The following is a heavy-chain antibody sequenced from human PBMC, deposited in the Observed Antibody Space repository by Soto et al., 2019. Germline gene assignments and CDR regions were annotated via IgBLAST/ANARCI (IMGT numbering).Heavy chain of an antibody. V-gene: IGHV3-30-3*01. CDR3: ARGTTTSAFSAMDV. D-gene: IGHD1-1*01. CDR1: GFTFSNNA. Sequence: QVQLVESGGGVVQPGRSLRPSGAASGFTFSNNAMDWFRQAPGKGLGWVAVISYDGSNKYIAESVKGRFTISRDNSKNTLFLQMNSLRAEDTAVYYCARGTTTSAFSAMDVWGQGTTVTVSS. CDR2: ISYDGSNK. J-gene: IGHJ6*02.